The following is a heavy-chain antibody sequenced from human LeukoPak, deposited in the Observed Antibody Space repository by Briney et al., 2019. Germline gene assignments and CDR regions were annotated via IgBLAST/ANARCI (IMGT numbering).Heavy chain of an antibody. CDR1: GGTFSSYA. CDR2: IIPIFGIA. D-gene: IGHD3-3*01. J-gene: IGHJ6*02. CDR3: ARDDHGVHPYYYGMDV. Sequence: AASVKVSCKASGGTFSSYAISWVRQAPGQGLEWMGRIIPIFGIANYAQKFQGRVTITADKSTSTAYMELSSLRSEDTAVYYCARDDHGVHPYYYGMDVWGQGTTVTVPS. V-gene: IGHV1-69*04.